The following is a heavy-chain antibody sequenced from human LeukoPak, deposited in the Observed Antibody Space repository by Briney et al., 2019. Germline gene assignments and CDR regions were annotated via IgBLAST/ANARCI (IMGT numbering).Heavy chain of an antibody. Sequence: PSETLSLTCTDSGDSINNYYWSWIRQSPGKGLEWIGYIYYSGSTKYNPSLKSRVTISVDTSKNQFSLKLSSVTAADTAVYYCARHRGSGSPYFDYWGQGTLVTVSS. J-gene: IGHJ4*02. D-gene: IGHD3-10*01. CDR1: GDSINNYY. CDR2: IYYSGST. CDR3: ARHRGSGSPYFDY. V-gene: IGHV4-59*08.